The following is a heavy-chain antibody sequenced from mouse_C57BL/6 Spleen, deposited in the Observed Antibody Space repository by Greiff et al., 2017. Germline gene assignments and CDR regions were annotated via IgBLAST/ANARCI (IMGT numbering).Heavy chain of an antibody. V-gene: IGHV5-9*01. Sequence: EVKLVESGGGLVKPGGSLKLSCAASGFTFSSYTMSWVRQTPEKRLEWVATISGGGGNTYYPDSVKGRFTISRDNAKNTLYLQMSSLRSEDTALYYCARQDYGEYYFDYWGQGTTLTVSS. CDR3: ARQDYGEYYFDY. CDR2: ISGGGGNT. D-gene: IGHD2-4*01. J-gene: IGHJ2*01. CDR1: GFTFSSYT.